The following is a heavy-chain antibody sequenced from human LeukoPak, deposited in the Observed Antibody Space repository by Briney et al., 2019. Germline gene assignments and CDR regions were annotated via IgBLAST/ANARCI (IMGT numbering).Heavy chain of an antibody. CDR3: ARPPLGYCSGGSCYHDAFDI. CDR1: GYSFTSYW. CDR2: IDPSDSYT. D-gene: IGHD2-15*01. V-gene: IGHV5-10-1*01. Sequence: GESLKISCKGSGYSFTSYWISWVRQMPGKGLEWMGRIDPSDSYTNYSPSFQGHVTISADKSISTAYPQWSSLKASDTAMYYCARPPLGYCSGGSCYHDAFDIWGQGTMVTVSS. J-gene: IGHJ3*02.